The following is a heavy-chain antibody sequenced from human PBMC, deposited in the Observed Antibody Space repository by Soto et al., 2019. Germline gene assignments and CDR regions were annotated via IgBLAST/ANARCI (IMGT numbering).Heavy chain of an antibody. Sequence: QAQLQQWGAGLLRPSETLSLTCAVSGGSLSGWYWSWIRQPPGKGLEWIGEINHEGRTNYNPSLMSRVTTSGDTSKNQFSRRLSSVTAADTAVYYCARTTDSAGYYEYYFDKWGQGTLVTVSS. CDR1: GGSLSGWY. CDR3: ARTTDSAGYYEYYFDK. J-gene: IGHJ4*02. D-gene: IGHD3-22*01. V-gene: IGHV4-34*01. CDR2: INHEGRT.